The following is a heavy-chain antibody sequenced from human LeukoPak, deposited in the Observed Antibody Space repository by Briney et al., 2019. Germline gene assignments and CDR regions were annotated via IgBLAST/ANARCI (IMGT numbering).Heavy chain of an antibody. J-gene: IGHJ4*02. D-gene: IGHD4-17*01. CDR2: ISYDGSNK. V-gene: IGHV3-30*04. CDR1: GFTFGDYA. Sequence: GGSLRLSCTASGFTFGDYAMSWVRQAPGKGLEWVAVISYDGSNKYYADSVKGRFTISRDNSKNTLYLQMNSLRAEDTAVYYCALMTTVTGWGQGTLVTVSP. CDR3: ALMTTVTG.